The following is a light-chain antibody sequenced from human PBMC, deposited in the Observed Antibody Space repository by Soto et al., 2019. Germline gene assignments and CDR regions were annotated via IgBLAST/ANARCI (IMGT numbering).Light chain of an antibody. J-gene: IGLJ1*01. CDR3: QSYDSSLGGPYV. Sequence: QSVLTQPPSVSGAPGQRVTISCTGSSSNIGAGYDVHWYQQLPGTALKLLIYGNSNRPSGVPDRFSGSKSGTSASLAITGLQAEDEADYYCQSYDSSLGGPYVFGTGTKVTVL. CDR1: SSNIGAGYD. V-gene: IGLV1-40*01. CDR2: GNS.